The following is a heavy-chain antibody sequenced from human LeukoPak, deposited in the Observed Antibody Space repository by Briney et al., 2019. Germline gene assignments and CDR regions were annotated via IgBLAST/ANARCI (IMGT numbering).Heavy chain of an antibody. CDR2: INPNSGGT. CDR1: GYTFTAYY. D-gene: IGHD4-11*01. Sequence: ASVKVSCKASGYTFTAYYMHWMRQVPGQGLEWMGWINPNSGGTNYAEKFQGRVTMTRDTSISTAYMELSRLRSDGTAIYYCTRDPRTTKNAFDIWGQGTMVTVSS. J-gene: IGHJ3*02. CDR3: TRDPRTTKNAFDI. V-gene: IGHV1-2*02.